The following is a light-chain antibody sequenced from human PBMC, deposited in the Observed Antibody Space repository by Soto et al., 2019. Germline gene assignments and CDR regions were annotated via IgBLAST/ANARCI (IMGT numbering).Light chain of an antibody. Sequence: ALTQPRSVSGSPGQSVTISCTGTSSDVGSYYFVSWYQQHPGKAPKIIIYDVTKRPSGVPDRFSGSKSGNTASLTISGLQAEDEADYYCRSYEGSYNHVFGTGTKVTVL. CDR3: RSYEGSYNHV. V-gene: IGLV2-11*01. CDR2: DVT. J-gene: IGLJ1*01. CDR1: SSDVGSYYF.